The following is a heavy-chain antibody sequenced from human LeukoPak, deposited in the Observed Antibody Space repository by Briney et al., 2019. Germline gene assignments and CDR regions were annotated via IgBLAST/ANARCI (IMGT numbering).Heavy chain of an antibody. Sequence: GRSLRLSCAASGFTFSSYGMHWVRQAPGKGLEWVAVIWYDGSNKYYADSVKGRFTISRDNSKNTLYLQMNSLRAEDTAVYYCARDTPRHYYDSSGYLDYWGQGTLVTVSS. CDR3: ARDTPRHYYDSSGYLDY. D-gene: IGHD3-22*01. CDR2: IWYDGSNK. J-gene: IGHJ4*02. V-gene: IGHV3-33*01. CDR1: GFTFSSYG.